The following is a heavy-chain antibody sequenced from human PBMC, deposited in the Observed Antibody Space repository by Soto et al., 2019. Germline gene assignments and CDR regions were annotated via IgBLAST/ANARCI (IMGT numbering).Heavy chain of an antibody. J-gene: IGHJ4*02. CDR3: ASFSSSWYNWGYDLVDYFDY. CDR1: GGSFSVYY. Sequence: SETLSLTCAVYGGSFSVYYWTWIRQPPGKGLEWIGEINHTGSTNCNPSLKSRVTISVDTSKNQISMKLSSVTAADTAVYYCASFSSSWYNWGYDLVDYFDYWGQGTLVTVSS. CDR2: INHTGST. V-gene: IGHV4-34*01. D-gene: IGHD6-13*01.